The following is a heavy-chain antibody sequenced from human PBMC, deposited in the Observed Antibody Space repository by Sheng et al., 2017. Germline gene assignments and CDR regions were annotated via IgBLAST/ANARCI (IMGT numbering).Heavy chain of an antibody. CDR2: IKEDGSEK. V-gene: IGHV3-7*01. D-gene: IGHD5-18*01. J-gene: IGHJ4*01. Sequence: EVQLVESGGGLVQPGGSLRLSCAASQFTFSSYWMSWVRQAPGKGLEWVANIKEDGSEKHYVDSVKGRFTISRDNAKDSLYLQMNSLRDEDTAVYYCARASGWQHLIQVLFDYWGHGTLVTVSS. CDR3: ARASGWQHLIQVLFDY. CDR1: QFTFSSYW.